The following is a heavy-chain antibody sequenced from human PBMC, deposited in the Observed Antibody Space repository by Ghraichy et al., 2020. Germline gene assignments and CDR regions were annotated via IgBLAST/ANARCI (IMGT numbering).Heavy chain of an antibody. J-gene: IGHJ6*02. CDR2: IYSGGSA. Sequence: GSLRLSCAASGFTVSSNYMSWVRQAPGKGLEWVSVIYSGGSAYYADSVKGRFTISRDNSKNTLYLQMNSLRAEDTAVYYCARDGAPLITMIVVPPYYYGMDVWGQGTTVTVSS. V-gene: IGHV3-66*01. CDR1: GFTVSSNY. D-gene: IGHD3-22*01. CDR3: ARDGAPLITMIVVPPYYYGMDV.